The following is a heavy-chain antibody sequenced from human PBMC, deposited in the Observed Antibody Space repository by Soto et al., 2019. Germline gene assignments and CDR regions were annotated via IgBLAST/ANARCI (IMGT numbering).Heavy chain of an antibody. CDR2: VYNGATA. CDR3: ARDDSERPATY. V-gene: IGHV4-59*01. CDR1: GGSISSYY. Sequence: SETLSLTCIVSGGSISSYYWTWTRQPPGKGLEWIGCVYNGATASYNPSLKSRVTISVDTSKNQFSLKLTSVTAADTAMYYCARDDSERPATYWGQGTLVTVSS. D-gene: IGHD3-10*01. J-gene: IGHJ4*02.